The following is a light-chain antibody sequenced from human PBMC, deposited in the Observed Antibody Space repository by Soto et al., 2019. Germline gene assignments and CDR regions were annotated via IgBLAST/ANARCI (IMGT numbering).Light chain of an antibody. CDR2: RAS. V-gene: IGKV3-15*01. J-gene: IGKJ1*01. Sequence: EIVMTQSPGTLSVSPGERVTLSCRASPSVSSDVAWYQQKPGQSPSLLIFRASTRATGIPPRFSGSGSGTEFTLTISSLQSEDFANYYCQQYNNWPPSWTFGPGTKVEIK. CDR1: PSVSSD. CDR3: QQYNNWPPSWT.